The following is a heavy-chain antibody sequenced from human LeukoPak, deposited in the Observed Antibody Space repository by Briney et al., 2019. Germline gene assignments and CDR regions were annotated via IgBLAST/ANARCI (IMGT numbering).Heavy chain of an antibody. CDR3: ARVGAPGTADY. V-gene: IGHV3-7*01. D-gene: IGHD6-13*01. CDR1: GFIFRNYY. CDR2: IDRDGSSE. J-gene: IGHJ4*02. Sequence: GGSLRLSCAASGFIFRNYYMGWVRQAPGKGLEGVANIDRDGSSEYYVDSVKGRFTISRYNAKNSLYLQMNSLRVDDTAIYYCARVGAPGTADYWGQGTLVTVSS.